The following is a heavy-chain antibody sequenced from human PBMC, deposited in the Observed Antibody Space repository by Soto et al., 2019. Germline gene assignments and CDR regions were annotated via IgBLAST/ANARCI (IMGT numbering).Heavy chain of an antibody. CDR3: ARYKIMVRGVIIPTYFDY. J-gene: IGHJ4*02. Sequence: SQTLSLPCAVYGGSFSGYYWSWIRQPPGKGLEWIGEINHSGSTNYNPSLKSRVTISVDTSKNQFSLKLSSVTAADTAVYYCARYKIMVRGVIIPTYFDYWGQGTLVTVSS. CDR2: INHSGST. CDR1: GGSFSGYY. D-gene: IGHD3-10*01. V-gene: IGHV4-34*01.